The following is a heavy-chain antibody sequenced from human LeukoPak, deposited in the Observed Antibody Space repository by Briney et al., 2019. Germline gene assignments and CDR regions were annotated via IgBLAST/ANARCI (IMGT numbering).Heavy chain of an antibody. J-gene: IGHJ4*02. CDR2: ISGSGGST. V-gene: IGHV3-23*01. CDR1: GFTFSCYA. D-gene: IGHD6-13*01. Sequence: PGGSLRLSCAASGFTFSCYAMSWVRQAPGKGLEWVSAISGSGGSTYYADSVKGRFTISRDNSKNTLYLQMNSLRAEDTAVYYCAKGLGIAAAGSGYYSPFDYWGQGTLVTVSS. CDR3: AKGLGIAAAGSGYYSPFDY.